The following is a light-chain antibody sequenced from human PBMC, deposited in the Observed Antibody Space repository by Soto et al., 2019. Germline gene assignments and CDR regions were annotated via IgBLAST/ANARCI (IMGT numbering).Light chain of an antibody. Sequence: EIVLTQSPATLSLSLGERATLSCRASQTVGGRYLAWFQQKPGQTPRLLIYGASTRAAVVPDRFSGSGSGTAVSLTINRLALDDCGVYYCLQYDSSPWTFGQGTKVEV. CDR1: QTVGGRY. V-gene: IGKV3-20*01. CDR2: GAS. J-gene: IGKJ1*01. CDR3: LQYDSSPWT.